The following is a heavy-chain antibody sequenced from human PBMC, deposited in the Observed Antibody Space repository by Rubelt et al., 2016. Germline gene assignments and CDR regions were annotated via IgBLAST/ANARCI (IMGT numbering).Heavy chain of an antibody. CDR1: GYNFTSYA. CDR3: SLELWFGELSNYYYYGMDV. Sequence: QVQLVQSGAEVKKPGASVKVSCKASGYNFTSYAMHWVRQAPGQRLEWMGWINAGNGNTKYSQKLQGRVTVPWDTSASAAVMELCILRSEDTAVYYLSLELWFGELSNYYYYGMDVWVQGTTVTVSS. D-gene: IGHD3-10*01. J-gene: IGHJ6*02. V-gene: IGHV1-3*01. CDR2: INAGNGNT.